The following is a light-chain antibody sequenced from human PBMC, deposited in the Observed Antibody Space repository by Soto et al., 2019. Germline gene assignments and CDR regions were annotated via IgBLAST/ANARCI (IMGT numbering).Light chain of an antibody. V-gene: IGLV2-14*01. CDR3: SSYTSSNTLV. CDR1: SSDVGGYNY. J-gene: IGLJ1*01. CDR2: EVD. Sequence: QSVLAQPASVSGSPGQSTIISCXGTSSDVGGYNYVSWYQQHPGKAPKFLIYEVDNRASGVSDRFSGSKSGNTASLTISGLQAEDEADYYCSSYTSSNTLVFGTGTKVTVL.